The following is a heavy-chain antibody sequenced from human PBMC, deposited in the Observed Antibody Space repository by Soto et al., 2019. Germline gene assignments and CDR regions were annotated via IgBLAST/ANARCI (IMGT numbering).Heavy chain of an antibody. CDR1: GYTFTSYA. V-gene: IGHV1-3*01. CDR2: INAGNGNT. CDR3: ARAGLAVAGTFDY. D-gene: IGHD6-19*01. J-gene: IGHJ4*02. Sequence: QVQLVQSGAEVKKPGASVKVSCKASGYTFTSYAMHWVRQAPGQRLEWMGWINAGNGNTKYSQKFQGRVNITRGTCASTAYMELSSLRSEDTAVYYCARAGLAVAGTFDYWGQGTLVTVS.